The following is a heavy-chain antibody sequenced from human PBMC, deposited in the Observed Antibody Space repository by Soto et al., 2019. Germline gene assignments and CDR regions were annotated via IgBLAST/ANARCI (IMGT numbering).Heavy chain of an antibody. CDR1: GYTFTXXX. V-gene: IGHV1-18*01. Sequence: QVQLVQSGAEVKKPGASVKVSCKASGYTFTXXXXXWVRQAPGQGLEWMGWISAYNGNTNYAQKXXXXVTXTXXXXXXXXXMXXRSLRFDDTXVYYCARGGTPIDYWGQGTLVTVSS. CDR3: ARGGTPIDY. CDR2: ISAYNGNT. D-gene: IGHD3-16*01. J-gene: IGHJ4*02.